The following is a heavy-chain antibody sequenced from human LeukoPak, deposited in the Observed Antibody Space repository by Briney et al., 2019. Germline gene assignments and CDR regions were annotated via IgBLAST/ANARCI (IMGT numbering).Heavy chain of an antibody. CDR3: ARGVGGSYYGVSDY. Sequence: SETLSLTCAASGYSISSGYYWGWIREPPEKGLEWIGSIYHSGSTYYNASLKSRVTISVDTSKNQFSLKLSSVTAADTAVYYCARGVGGSYYGVSDYWGQGTLVTVSS. D-gene: IGHD1-26*01. J-gene: IGHJ4*02. V-gene: IGHV4-38-2*01. CDR1: GYSISSGYY. CDR2: IYHSGST.